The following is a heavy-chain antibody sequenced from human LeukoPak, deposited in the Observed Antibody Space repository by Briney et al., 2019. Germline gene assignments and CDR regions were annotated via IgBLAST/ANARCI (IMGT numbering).Heavy chain of an antibody. J-gene: IGHJ4*02. D-gene: IGHD3-10*01. CDR1: GGSISSYY. Sequence: SETLSLTCTVSGGSISSYYWSWIRQPPGKGLEWIGEINHSGSTNYNPSLKSRVTISVDTSKNQFSLKLSSVTAADTAVYYCARHDRFARRDPPAYDYWGQGTLVTVSS. V-gene: IGHV4-34*01. CDR2: INHSGST. CDR3: ARHDRFARRDPPAYDY.